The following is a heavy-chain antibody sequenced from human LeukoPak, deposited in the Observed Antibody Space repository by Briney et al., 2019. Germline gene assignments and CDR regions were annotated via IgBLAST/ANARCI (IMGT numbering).Heavy chain of an antibody. D-gene: IGHD5-24*01. J-gene: IGHJ4*02. CDR2: ISSSSSTI. V-gene: IGHV3-48*01. CDR1: GFTFSSYS. CDR3: ARDRLQMLDY. Sequence: GGSLRLSCAASGFTFSSYSMNWVRQAPGKGLEWVSYISSSSSTIYYADSVKGRFTISRDNAKNSLYLQVNSLRAEDTAVYYCARDRLQMLDYWGQGTLVTVSS.